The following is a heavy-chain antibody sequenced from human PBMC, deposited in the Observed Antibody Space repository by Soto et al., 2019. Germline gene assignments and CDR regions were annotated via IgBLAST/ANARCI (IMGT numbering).Heavy chain of an antibody. D-gene: IGHD2-21*02. V-gene: IGHV4-39*01. Sequence: SETLSLTCTVTGDSINNRSYYWGWIRQPPGKGLEWIGSIYYSGSTYNNPSLKSRVSMSVETSKNQFSLKLRSVTAADTALYYCARQRTSVVTQAYFDSWGQGSLVTVSS. CDR3: ARQRTSVVTQAYFDS. CDR1: GDSINNRSYY. CDR2: IYYSGST. J-gene: IGHJ4*02.